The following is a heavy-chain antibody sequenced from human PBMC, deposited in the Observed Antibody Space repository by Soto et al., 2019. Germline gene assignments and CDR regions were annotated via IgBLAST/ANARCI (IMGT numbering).Heavy chain of an antibody. J-gene: IGHJ6*02. V-gene: IGHV3-23*01. CDR3: ANVYCGGDCQIFYFYYGLDV. CDR2: ISGSGGST. D-gene: IGHD2-21*02. CDR1: GFTFSDYD. Sequence: PGGSLRLSCTGSGFTFSDYDMTWVRQAPGKGVEWVSAISGSGGSTYYADSMKGRVTISRDNSKNTLYLQMNSLRGEDTAIYYCANVYCGGDCQIFYFYYGLDVWGQGTTVTVSS.